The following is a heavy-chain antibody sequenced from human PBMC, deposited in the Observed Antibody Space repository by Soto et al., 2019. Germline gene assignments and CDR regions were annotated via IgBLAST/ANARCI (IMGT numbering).Heavy chain of an antibody. J-gene: IGHJ6*02. D-gene: IGHD6-13*01. CDR2: ISYDGSNK. Sequence: QVQLVESGGGVVQPGRSLRLSCAASGFTFSSYGMHWVRQAPGKGLEWVAVISYDGSNKYYADSVKGRFTISRDNSKYTLYLQMNSLRAEDTAVYYCAKDGPIAAAAREWYYYYGMDVWGQGTTVTVSS. V-gene: IGHV3-30*18. CDR3: AKDGPIAAAAREWYYYYGMDV. CDR1: GFTFSSYG.